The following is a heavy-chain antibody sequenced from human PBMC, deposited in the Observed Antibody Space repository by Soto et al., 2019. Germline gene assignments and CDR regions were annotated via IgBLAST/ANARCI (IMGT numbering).Heavy chain of an antibody. CDR1: GFTFNNYV. CDR3: AKIISAGGTGF. D-gene: IGHD6-13*01. Sequence: EVQLLESGGGLVQPGGSLRLSCAASGFTFNNYVMNWVRQAPGKGLEWVSVISGSGDRTYYADSVKGRFTISRDNSKTTLALQMNSLRAEDTAVYYCAKIISAGGTGFWGQGTLVTVSS. V-gene: IGHV3-23*01. J-gene: IGHJ4*02. CDR2: ISGSGDRT.